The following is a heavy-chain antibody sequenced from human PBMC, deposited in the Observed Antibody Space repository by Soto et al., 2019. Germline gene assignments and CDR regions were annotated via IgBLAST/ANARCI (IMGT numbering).Heavy chain of an antibody. J-gene: IGHJ6*02. CDR3: ARDQFGESYYYYGMDV. V-gene: IGHV4-4*07. CDR2: IYTSGST. CDR1: GGSISSYY. Sequence: SETLSLTCTVSGGSISSYYWSWIRQPAGKGLEWIGRIYTSGSTTYNPSLKSRVTMSVDTSKNQFSVKLSSVTAADTAVYYCARDQFGESYYYYGMDVWGQGTTVTVSS. D-gene: IGHD3-16*01.